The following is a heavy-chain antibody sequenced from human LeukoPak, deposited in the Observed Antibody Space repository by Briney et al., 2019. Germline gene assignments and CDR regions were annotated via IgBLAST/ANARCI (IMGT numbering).Heavy chain of an antibody. J-gene: IGHJ4*02. CDR3: ARDTTGVEGTDVDTAMAINY. V-gene: IGHV3-30*04. Sequence: TGRSLRLSCAASGFTFSSYAMHWVRQAPGKGLEWVAVISYDGSKKYYADSVKGRFTISRDNSKNTLYLQMNSLRAEDTAVYYCARDTTGVEGTDVDTAMAINYWGQGTLVTVSS. CDR2: ISYDGSKK. CDR1: GFTFSSYA. D-gene: IGHD5-18*01.